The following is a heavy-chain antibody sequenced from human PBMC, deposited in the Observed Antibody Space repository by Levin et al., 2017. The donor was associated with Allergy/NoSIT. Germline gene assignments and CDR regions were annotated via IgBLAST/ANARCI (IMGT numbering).Heavy chain of an antibody. CDR2: ISAFNGNR. CDR1: GYTFTTYG. J-gene: IGHJ5*02. Sequence: PLASVKVSCKASGYTFTTYGISWVRQAPGQGLEWMGWISAFNGNRYYAQKFQGRLTMTTDTSTSTAYMELRSLRSDDTAVYYCAREVGTMISLDPWGQGTLVTVSS. CDR3: AREVGTMISLDP. D-gene: IGHD3-22*01. V-gene: IGHV1-18*01.